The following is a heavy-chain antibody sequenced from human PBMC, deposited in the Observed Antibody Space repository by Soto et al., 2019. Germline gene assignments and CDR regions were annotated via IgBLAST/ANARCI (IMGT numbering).Heavy chain of an antibody. CDR2: IKQDGSEK. D-gene: IGHD6-19*01. CDR1: SFTFSSYW. V-gene: IGHV3-7*03. J-gene: IGHJ6*02. CDR3: ARAGPGMSVSTPGYYYRRDG. Sequence: PGGSLRLSCAASSFTFSSYWMSWVRQAPGKGLEWVASIKQDGSEKYYVDSVKGRFTISRDNAKNSLYLQMNSLRAEDTAVYYCARAGPGMSVSTPGYYYRRDGWGQGTEVIVAS.